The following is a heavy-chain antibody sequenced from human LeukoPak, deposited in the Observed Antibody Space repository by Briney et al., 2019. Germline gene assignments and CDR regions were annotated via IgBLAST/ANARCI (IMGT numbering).Heavy chain of an antibody. J-gene: IGHJ6*02. Sequence: ASVKVSCKASGYTLTGYYMHWVRQAPGQGLEWMGWINPNSGGTNYAQKFQGWVTMTRDTSISTAYMELSRLRSDDTAVYYCARDQGYCSSTSCYRPNYYYGMDVWGQGTTVTVSS. CDR3: ARDQGYCSSTSCYRPNYYYGMDV. CDR1: GYTLTGYY. D-gene: IGHD2-2*02. CDR2: INPNSGGT. V-gene: IGHV1-2*04.